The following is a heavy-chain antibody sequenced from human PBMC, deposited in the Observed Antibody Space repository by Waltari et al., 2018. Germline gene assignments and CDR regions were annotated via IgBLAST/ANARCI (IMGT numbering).Heavy chain of an antibody. V-gene: IGHV4-4*09. CDR2: ISPSGST. D-gene: IGHD2-21*02. Sequence: QVQLQESGPGLVKASETLSLTCSVSGGSTGGYYWSWIRQPPGKGLEWIGYISPSGSTNYNPSLWSRATISIDTAKNQFSLKLTSVTAADTAVYYCAREIVVVTAGGAFDIWGQGTMVTVS. CDR3: AREIVVVTAGGAFDI. J-gene: IGHJ3*02. CDR1: GGSTGGYY.